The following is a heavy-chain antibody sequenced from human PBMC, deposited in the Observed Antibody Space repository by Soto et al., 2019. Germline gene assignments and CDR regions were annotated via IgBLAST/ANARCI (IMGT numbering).Heavy chain of an antibody. CDR1: GGTFSSYA. J-gene: IGHJ6*02. CDR2: IIPIFGTA. CDR3: ARGGSENDFWSGYYGRMDV. V-gene: IGHV1-69*06. Sequence: GASVKVSCKASGGTFSSYAISWVRQAPGQGLEWMGGIIPIFGTANYAQKFQGRVTITADKSTSTAYMELSSLRSEDTAVYYCARGGSENDFWSGYYGRMDVWGQGTTVTVSS. D-gene: IGHD3-3*01.